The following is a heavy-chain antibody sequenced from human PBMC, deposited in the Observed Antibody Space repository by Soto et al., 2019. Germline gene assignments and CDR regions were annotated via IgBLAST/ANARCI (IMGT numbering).Heavy chain of an antibody. D-gene: IGHD6-19*01. CDR3: ARKSDAVASKPPDY. CDR1: GGSISSSYYY. CDR2: IYYRGST. Sequence: QLQLQESGPGLVKPSETLSLTCTVSGGSISSSYYYWGWIRQPPGKGLEWIGSIYYRGSTYYNPSLQSRVTISVDTSKNQFSLKLSSVTAADTAVYYCARKSDAVASKPPDYWGQGTLVTVSS. J-gene: IGHJ4*02. V-gene: IGHV4-39*01.